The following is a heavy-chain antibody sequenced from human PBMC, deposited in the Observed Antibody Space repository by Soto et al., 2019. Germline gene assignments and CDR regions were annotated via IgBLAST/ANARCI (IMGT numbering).Heavy chain of an antibody. Sequence: KPSETLSLTCSFSCGSIISFYWTGIRQPPGKGLEWMGDIHYSGRTNHNPSLKSRVTISVDTSKNQFSLKLNSVTAADTAVYYCARMSGSGFEFWGQGTLVTVSS. CDR3: ARMSGSGFEF. D-gene: IGHD3-3*01. CDR2: IHYSGRT. V-gene: IGHV4-59*01. J-gene: IGHJ4*02. CDR1: CGSIISFY.